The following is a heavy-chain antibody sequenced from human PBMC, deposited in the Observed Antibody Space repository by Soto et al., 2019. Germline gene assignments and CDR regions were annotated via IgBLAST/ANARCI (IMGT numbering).Heavy chain of an antibody. CDR3: AREISYDYYMDV. J-gene: IGHJ6*03. CDR2: IIPILGIA. V-gene: IGHV1-69*04. Sequence: GASVKVSCKASGGTFSSYTISWVRQAPGQGLEWMGRIIPILGIANYAQKFQGRVTITADKSTSTAYMELSSLRSEDTAVYYCAREISYDYYMDVWGKGTTVTVSS. CDR1: GGTFSSYT. D-gene: IGHD2-15*01.